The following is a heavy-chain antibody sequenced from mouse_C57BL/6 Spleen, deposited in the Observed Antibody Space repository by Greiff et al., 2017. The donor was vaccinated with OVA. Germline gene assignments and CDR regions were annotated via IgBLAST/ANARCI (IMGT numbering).Heavy chain of an antibody. CDR2: ISSGGDYI. Sequence: EVQRVESGEGLVKPGGSLNLSCAASGFTFSSYAMSWVRQTPEKRLEWVAYISSGGDYIYYADTVKGRFTISRDNARNTLYLQMSSLKSEDTAMYYCTREGANFPHFDYWGQGTTLTVSS. CDR3: TREGANFPHFDY. D-gene: IGHD4-1*01. V-gene: IGHV5-9-1*02. J-gene: IGHJ2*01. CDR1: GFTFSSYA.